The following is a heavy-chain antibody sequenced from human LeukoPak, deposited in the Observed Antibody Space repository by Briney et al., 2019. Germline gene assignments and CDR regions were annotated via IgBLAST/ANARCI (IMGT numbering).Heavy chain of an antibody. CDR1: GFTFSSYA. J-gene: IGHJ4*02. V-gene: IGHV3-23*01. Sequence: GGSLRLSCAASGFTFSSYAMSWVRQAPGKGLEWVSSISGSGGSRDCAGSVKGRFTISSDNSKNTLYLQMNTLRAEDTAVYYCTRVPFRSYFDYWGQGTLVTVSS. CDR3: TRVPFRSYFDY. CDR2: ISGSGGSR. D-gene: IGHD3-10*01.